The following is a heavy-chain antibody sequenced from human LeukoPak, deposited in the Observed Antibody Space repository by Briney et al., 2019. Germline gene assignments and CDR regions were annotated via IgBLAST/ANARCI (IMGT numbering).Heavy chain of an antibody. D-gene: IGHD3-9*01. CDR1: GGSISSSSYY. V-gene: IGHV4-61*02. CDR3: ARGEVDILTGYFGGWDY. CDR2: IWADGAP. Sequence: SETLSLTCTVSGGSISSSSYYWSWIRQPAGKGLEWIGRIWADGAPTYRPSLKSRVTISVDTSKNQFSLRLSSVIAADTAVYYCARGEVDILTGYFGGWDYWGQGTLVTVSS. J-gene: IGHJ4*02.